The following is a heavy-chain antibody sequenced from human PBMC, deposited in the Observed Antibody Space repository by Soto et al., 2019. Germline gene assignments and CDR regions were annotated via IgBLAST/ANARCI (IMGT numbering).Heavy chain of an antibody. CDR2: ISYDAINK. CDR1: GFTFSTSA. Sequence: PGGSLRLSCAASGFTFSTSAMYWVRQGPGKGLEWVALISYDAINKYYADSVKGRFTISRDNSKNTLYLQMNSLRAEDTAVYYCARDVRAVTGYYYYGMDVWGQGTTVTVSS. V-gene: IGHV3-30-3*01. J-gene: IGHJ6*02. D-gene: IGHD6-19*01. CDR3: ARDVRAVTGYYYYGMDV.